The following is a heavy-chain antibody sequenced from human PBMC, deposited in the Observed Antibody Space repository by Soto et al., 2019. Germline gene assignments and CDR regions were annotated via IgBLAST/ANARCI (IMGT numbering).Heavy chain of an antibody. V-gene: IGHV5-10-1*01. CDR3: ARHPNYYDSSGYHYDY. J-gene: IGHJ4*02. D-gene: IGHD3-22*01. CDR1: GYSFTSYW. CDR2: IDPSDSYT. Sequence: GESLKISCKGSGYSFTSYWISWVRQMPGKGLEWMGRIDPSDSYTNYSPSFQGHVTISADKSISTAYLQWSSLKASDTAMYYCARHPNYYDSSGYHYDYWGQGTLVTVSS.